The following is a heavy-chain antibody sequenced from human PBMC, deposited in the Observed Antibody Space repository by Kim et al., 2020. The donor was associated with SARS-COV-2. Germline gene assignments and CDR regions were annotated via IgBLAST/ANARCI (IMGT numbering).Heavy chain of an antibody. V-gene: IGHV3-33*08. CDR3: ARDFLRENIWFGELFSDPGHANPETYGMDV. CDR2: IWYDGSNK. D-gene: IGHD3-10*01. Sequence: GGSLRLSCAASGFTFSSYGMHWVRQAPGKGLEWVAVIWYDGSNKYYADSVKGRFTISRDNSKNTLYLQMNSLRAEDTAVYYCARDFLRENIWFGELFSDPGHANPETYGMDVWGQGTTVTVSS. J-gene: IGHJ6*02. CDR1: GFTFSSYG.